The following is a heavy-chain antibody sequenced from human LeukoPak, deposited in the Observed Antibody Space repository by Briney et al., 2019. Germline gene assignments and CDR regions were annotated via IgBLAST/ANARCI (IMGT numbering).Heavy chain of an antibody. D-gene: IGHD3/OR15-3a*01. CDR3: ARFRVPDSLDHVFDV. Sequence: PGGSLRLSCAASGFTFSRYAMSWVRQAPGKGLEWVSGIRDSGGSTYYADSVKGRFTISRDNSKSTLYLQMNSLRVDDTAIYYCARFRVPDSLDHVFDVWGQGTMVTVSS. CDR2: IRDSGGST. CDR1: GFTFSRYA. J-gene: IGHJ3*01. V-gene: IGHV3-23*01.